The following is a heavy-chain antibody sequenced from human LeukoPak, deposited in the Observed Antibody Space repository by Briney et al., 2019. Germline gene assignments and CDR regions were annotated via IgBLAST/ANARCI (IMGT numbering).Heavy chain of an antibody. Sequence: VGSLRLSGAASGFTFSSYLIHWVRQAPGKGLVWVSRITGDGSNTLYADSVQGRFTISRDNAKNSLYLQMNSLRAEDTAVYYCARVDTVMVMVSYWGQGTLVTVSS. CDR1: GFTFSSYL. CDR3: ARVDTVMVMVSY. V-gene: IGHV3-74*01. J-gene: IGHJ4*02. D-gene: IGHD5-18*01. CDR2: ITGDGSNT.